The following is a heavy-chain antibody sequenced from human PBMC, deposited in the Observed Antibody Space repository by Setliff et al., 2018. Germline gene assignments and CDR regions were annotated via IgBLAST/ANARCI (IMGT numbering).Heavy chain of an antibody. CDR2: IYYSGST. CDR1: GDSMSFSY. D-gene: IGHD3-10*01. V-gene: IGHV4-59*01. CDR3: AKGRGEMDS. J-gene: IGHJ4*02. Sequence: PSETLSLTCSVSGDSMSFSYWSWIRQPPGKGLEWIGYIYYSGSTDSHPSLKSRVSISIDTSKNQFSLNVRSVPAADTAIYYCAKGRGEMDSWGQGILVTVSS.